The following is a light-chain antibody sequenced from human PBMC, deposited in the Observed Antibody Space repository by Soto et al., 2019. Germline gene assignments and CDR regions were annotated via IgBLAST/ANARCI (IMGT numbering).Light chain of an antibody. J-gene: IGLJ1*01. CDR2: SNN. CDR3: AAWDDSLNGYV. CDR1: SSNIGTNT. Sequence: QSVLTHPPSASGTPGQRVTISCSGSSSNIGTNTVNWYQQLPGTAPKLLMYSNNQRPSGVPDRFSGSKSGTSASLAISGLQSEDEADYYCAAWDDSLNGYVFGTGTKVTVL. V-gene: IGLV1-44*01.